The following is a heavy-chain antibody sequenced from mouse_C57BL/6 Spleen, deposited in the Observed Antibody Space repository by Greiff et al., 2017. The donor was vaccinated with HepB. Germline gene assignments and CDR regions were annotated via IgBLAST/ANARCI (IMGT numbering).Heavy chain of an antibody. CDR1: GYTFTDYN. J-gene: IGHJ2*01. D-gene: IGHD1-1*01. CDR3: ARRATVGGYYFDY. CDR2: INPNNGGT. Sequence: EVKLQQSGPELVKPGASVKIPCKASGYTFTDYNMDWVKQSHGKSLEWIGDINPNNGGTIYNQKFKGKATLTVDKSSSTAYMELRSLTSEDTAVYYCARRATVGGYYFDYWGQGTTLTVSS. V-gene: IGHV1-18*01.